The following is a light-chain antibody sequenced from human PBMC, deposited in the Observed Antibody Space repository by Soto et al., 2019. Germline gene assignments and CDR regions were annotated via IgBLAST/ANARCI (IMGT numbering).Light chain of an antibody. CDR3: QQTNTFLPLT. CDR2: DAS. V-gene: IGKV1-12*01. CDR1: QGISNW. J-gene: IGKJ4*01. Sequence: DIQMTQSPSSVSASVGDRVTITCRASQGISNWLAWYQQQPGKAPNLLIYDASSLQSGVPSRFSGGGSGTHFTLIISSLQPEDFATYYCQQTNTFLPLTFGGGTKVEIK.